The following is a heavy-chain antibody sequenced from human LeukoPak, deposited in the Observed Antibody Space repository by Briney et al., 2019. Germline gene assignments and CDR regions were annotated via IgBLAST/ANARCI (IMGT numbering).Heavy chain of an antibody. Sequence: PSETLSLTCTVSGGSISSYYWSWIRQPARKGLEWIGRFYTSGSTNYNPSLKSRVTMSVDTSKNQFSLKLSSVTAADTAVYYCARVFPRASVYCSSTSCHPNWFDPWGQGTLVTVSS. CDR3: ARVFPRASVYCSSTSCHPNWFDP. J-gene: IGHJ5*02. CDR2: FYTSGST. V-gene: IGHV4-4*07. CDR1: GGSISSYY. D-gene: IGHD2-2*01.